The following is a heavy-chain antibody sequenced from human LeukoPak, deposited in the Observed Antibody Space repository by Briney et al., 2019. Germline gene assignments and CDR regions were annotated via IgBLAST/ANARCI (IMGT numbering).Heavy chain of an antibody. J-gene: IGHJ4*02. V-gene: IGHV4-39*07. Sequence: PSEALALTCRGPGGSISSSCYYWGWIRHPPGKALGGIGSIYYSGSTYYNPSLKSRVTISVDTSKNQFSLKLSSVTAADTAVYYCARASQGQQPYLVDYWGQGTLVTVSS. CDR3: ARASQGQQPYLVDY. CDR1: GGSISSSCYY. D-gene: IGHD6-13*01. CDR2: IYYSGST.